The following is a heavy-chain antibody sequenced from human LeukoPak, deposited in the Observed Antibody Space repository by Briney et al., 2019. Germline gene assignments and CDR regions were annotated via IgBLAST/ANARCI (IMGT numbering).Heavy chain of an antibody. J-gene: IGHJ4*02. D-gene: IGHD3-22*01. CDR1: GGSFSGYY. V-gene: IGHV4-34*01. CDR2: INHSGST. CDR3: ASTDSSGYYYGY. Sequence: SETLSPTCAVYGGSFSGYYWSWIRQPPGKGLEWIGEINHSGSTNYNPSLKSRVTISVDTSKNQFSLKLSSVTAADTAVYYCASTDSSGYYYGYWGQGTLVTVSS.